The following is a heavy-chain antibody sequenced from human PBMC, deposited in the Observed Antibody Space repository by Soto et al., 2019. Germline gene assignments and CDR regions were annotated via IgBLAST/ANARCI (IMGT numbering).Heavy chain of an antibody. Sequence: EVQLLESGGGLVLPGESRRLSCAASGFSYNNYAMNWVRQAPGKGLEWVSSLSGSGETTYYADSVAGRFTISRDNSRNTLSLQMNSPSADNTAIYYCANSSRQLTHELPYYYFYGMDGWGQGTTVIVSS. CDR3: ANSSRQLTHELPYYYFYGMDG. D-gene: IGHD2-2*01. V-gene: IGHV3-23*01. CDR1: GFSYNNYA. J-gene: IGHJ6*02. CDR2: LSGSGETT.